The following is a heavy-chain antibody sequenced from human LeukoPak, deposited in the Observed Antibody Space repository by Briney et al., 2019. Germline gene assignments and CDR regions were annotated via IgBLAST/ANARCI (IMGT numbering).Heavy chain of an antibody. Sequence: GGSLRLSCAASGFTFSNYAMSWVRQAPGKGLEWVSATSGSGGSTYYTDSVKGRFTISRDNSKNTLYLQMNSLRVEDTAVYYCATYXPRFGDYWGQGTLVTVSS. J-gene: IGHJ4*02. CDR1: GFTFSNYA. D-gene: IGHD3-3*01. V-gene: IGHV3-23*01. CDR2: TSGSGGST. CDR3: ATYXPRFGDY.